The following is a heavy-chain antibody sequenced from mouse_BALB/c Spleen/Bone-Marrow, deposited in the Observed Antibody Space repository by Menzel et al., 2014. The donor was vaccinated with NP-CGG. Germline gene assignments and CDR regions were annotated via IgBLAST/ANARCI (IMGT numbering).Heavy chain of an antibody. Sequence: VQLQQSGAELVRPGTSVKVSCKASGYAFTNYLIEWVKQRPGQGLERIGVINPGSGGTNYNEKFKGKATLTADKSSSTAYMQLSSLTSDDSAVYFCARQLGPPYAMDYWGQGTSVTVSS. CDR1: GYAFTNYL. J-gene: IGHJ4*01. CDR3: ARQLGPPYAMDY. V-gene: IGHV1-54*03. CDR2: INPGSGGT. D-gene: IGHD3-1*01.